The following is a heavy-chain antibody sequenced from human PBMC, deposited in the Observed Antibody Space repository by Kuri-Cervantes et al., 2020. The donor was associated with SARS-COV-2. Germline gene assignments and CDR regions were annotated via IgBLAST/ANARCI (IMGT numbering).Heavy chain of an antibody. Sequence: SETLSLTCTVSGGSISSCSNYWGRIRQPPGQGLVWVGSIYYSGSTYYNPSLKSRVTISVDTSKNQFSLKLSSVTAADTAVYYCARQLWFFGAFDIWGQGTMVTVSS. CDR1: GGSISSCSNY. D-gene: IGHD3-10*01. V-gene: IGHV4-39*01. CDR3: ARQLWFFGAFDI. J-gene: IGHJ3*02. CDR2: IYYSGST.